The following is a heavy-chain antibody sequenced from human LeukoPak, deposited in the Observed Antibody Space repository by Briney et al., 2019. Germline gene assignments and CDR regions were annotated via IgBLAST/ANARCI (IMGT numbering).Heavy chain of an antibody. J-gene: IGHJ6*03. V-gene: IGHV4-39*01. CDR1: GVSISSSNSY. CDR2: IYYSGNT. D-gene: IGHD1-1*01. Sequence: SETLSLTCTVSGVSISSSNSYWGWIRQPPGKGLEWIGSIYYSGNTYYNASLKSRVTISVDTSKNQFSLKLSSVTAADTAVYYCARGLDRYYYYYMDVWGKGTTVTVSS. CDR3: ARGLDRYYYYYMDV.